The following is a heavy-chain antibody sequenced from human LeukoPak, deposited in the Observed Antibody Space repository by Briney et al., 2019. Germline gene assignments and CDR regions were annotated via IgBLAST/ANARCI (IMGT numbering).Heavy chain of an antibody. CDR2: MYNSGST. J-gene: IGHJ4*02. V-gene: IGHV4-4*08. D-gene: IGHD2-21*02. CDR1: GGSISGSY. Sequence: SSETLSLTCTVSGGSISGSYWSWIRQPPGKGLEWIAYMYNSGSTNYNPSLKSRVTISIDTSKNQFSLKLSSVTAADTAVYYCARDPYVVVTATTDDYWGQGTLVTVSS. CDR3: ARDPYVVVTATTDDY.